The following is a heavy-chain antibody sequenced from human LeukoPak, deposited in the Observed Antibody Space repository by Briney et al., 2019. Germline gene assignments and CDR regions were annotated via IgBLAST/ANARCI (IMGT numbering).Heavy chain of an antibody. D-gene: IGHD4-17*01. CDR2: ISSSGSTI. CDR3: ARENGDYSFDY. J-gene: IGHJ4*02. Sequence: PGGSLRLSCAASGFTFSSYEMNWVRQAPGKGLEWVSYISSSGSTIYYADSVKGRFTISRDNAKNSLYLQMNSLRAEDTALYYCARENGDYSFDYWGQGTLVTVSS. CDR1: GFTFSSYE. V-gene: IGHV3-48*03.